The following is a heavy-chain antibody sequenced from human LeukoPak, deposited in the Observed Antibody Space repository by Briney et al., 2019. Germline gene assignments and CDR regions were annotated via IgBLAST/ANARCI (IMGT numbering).Heavy chain of an antibody. J-gene: IGHJ4*02. Sequence: GGSLRLSCAASGFTFSSYNMNWVRQAPGKGLEWVSSISSSSSYIYYADSVKGRFTISRDNSKNTLYLQMGSLRAEDMAVYYCTRAAYGAPNDYWGQGTLVTVSS. CDR1: GFTFSSYN. CDR2: ISSSSSYI. D-gene: IGHD4-17*01. CDR3: TRAAYGAPNDY. V-gene: IGHV3-21*01.